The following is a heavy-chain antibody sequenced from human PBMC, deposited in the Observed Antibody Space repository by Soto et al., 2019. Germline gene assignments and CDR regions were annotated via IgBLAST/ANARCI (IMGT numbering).Heavy chain of an antibody. CDR2: IIPILGIA. CDR3: ARAQWAVAGTYDY. V-gene: IGHV1-69*02. Sequence: QVQLVQSGAEVKKPGSSVKVSCKASGGTFSSYTISWVRQAPGQGLEWMGRIIPILGIANYAQKFQGRVTITADKSTGTAYMELSSLRSEDTAVYYCARAQWAVAGTYDYWGQGTLVTVSS. D-gene: IGHD6-19*01. J-gene: IGHJ4*02. CDR1: GGTFSSYT.